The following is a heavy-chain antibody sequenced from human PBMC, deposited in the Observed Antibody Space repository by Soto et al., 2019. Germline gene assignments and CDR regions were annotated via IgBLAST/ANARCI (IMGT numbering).Heavy chain of an antibody. V-gene: IGHV4-39*01. CDR1: GGSVSTSTYY. J-gene: IGHJ5*02. Sequence: SETLSLTCTVSGGSVSTSTYYWGWIRLPPGKGLEWIGTIYYGGTTYYNPSLKSRVTISVDTSKNQFSLKLSSVTAADAAVYYCARRSRDSWPYNCFDTWGLGTLVTVSS. CDR3: ARRSRDSWPYNCFDT. D-gene: IGHD5-12*01. CDR2: IYYGGTT.